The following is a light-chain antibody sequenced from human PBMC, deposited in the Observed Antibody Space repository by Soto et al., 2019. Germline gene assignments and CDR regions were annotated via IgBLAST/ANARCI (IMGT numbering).Light chain of an antibody. CDR2: DVS. CDR1: HDIGNS. J-gene: IGKJ1*01. CDR3: QQSYSTPRT. Sequence: DIQMTQSPSSLSASVGDRVTITCLASHDIGNSLNWYHQRPGTAPNLLIYDVSNLGTGVPLRFSGTGSGTDFSFTISSLQPEDIGTYYCQQSYSTPRTFGQGTKVDIK. V-gene: IGKV1-33*01.